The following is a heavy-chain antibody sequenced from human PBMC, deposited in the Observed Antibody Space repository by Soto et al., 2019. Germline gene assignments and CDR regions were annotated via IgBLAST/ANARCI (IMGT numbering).Heavy chain of an antibody. V-gene: IGHV3-23*01. CDR3: AKRAVAGRNWYFDL. J-gene: IGHJ2*01. D-gene: IGHD6-19*01. CDR1: GFTFSTYT. Sequence: EVQLLESGGGLVQPGGSLRLSCAASGFTFSTYTMSWVRQAPGKGMECVSAISGTGGSSSYTDSVKGRFTISRDNSKNPLSLQMDSLRAEDTARYYCAKRAVAGRNWYFDLWDCGTLVPVSS. CDR2: ISGTGGSS.